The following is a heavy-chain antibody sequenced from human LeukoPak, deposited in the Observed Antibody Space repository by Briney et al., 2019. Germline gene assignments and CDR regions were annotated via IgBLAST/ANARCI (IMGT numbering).Heavy chain of an antibody. V-gene: IGHV4-34*01. CDR3: ARRMTTSDY. CDR2: INHSGST. D-gene: IGHD4-17*01. J-gene: IGHJ4*02. Sequence: SETLSLTCAVYGGSFSGYYWSWIRQPPGKGLEWIGEINHSGSTNYNPSLKSRVTISVDTSKNQFSLKLSSVTAADTAVYYCARRMTTSDYWGQGILVTVSS. CDR1: GGSFSGYY.